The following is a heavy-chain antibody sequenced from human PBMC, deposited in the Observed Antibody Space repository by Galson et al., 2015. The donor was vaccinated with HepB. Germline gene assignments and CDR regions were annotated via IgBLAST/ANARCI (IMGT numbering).Heavy chain of an antibody. Sequence: SVKVSCKASGYTFTSYYMHWVRQAPGQGLEWMGIISPSGSSTSYAQKFQGRVTMTRDTSTSTVYMELSSLRSEDTAVYYCARAANWRFLEWPTGDAFDIWGQGTMVTVSS. CDR1: GYTFTSYY. V-gene: IGHV1-46*01. J-gene: IGHJ3*02. CDR3: ARAANWRFLEWPTGDAFDI. D-gene: IGHD3-3*01. CDR2: ISPSGSST.